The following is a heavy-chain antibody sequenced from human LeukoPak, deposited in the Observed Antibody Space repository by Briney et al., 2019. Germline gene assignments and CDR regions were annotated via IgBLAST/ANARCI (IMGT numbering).Heavy chain of an antibody. D-gene: IGHD3-22*01. CDR2: INPNSGGT. CDR1: GYTFTGYY. Sequence: ASVKVPCKASGYTFTGYYMHWVRQAPGQGLEWMGWINPNSGGTNYAQKFQGRVTMTRDTSISTAYMELSRLRSDDTAVYYCAREVSYDSSGYYYWGQGTLVTVSS. J-gene: IGHJ4*02. V-gene: IGHV1-2*02. CDR3: AREVSYDSSGYYY.